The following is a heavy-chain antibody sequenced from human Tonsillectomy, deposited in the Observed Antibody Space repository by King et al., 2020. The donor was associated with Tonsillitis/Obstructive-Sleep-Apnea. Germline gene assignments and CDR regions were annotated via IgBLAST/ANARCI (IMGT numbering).Heavy chain of an antibody. CDR1: GFTFSSYA. CDR2: ISGSGDST. D-gene: IGHD2-2*01. J-gene: IGHJ4*02. V-gene: IGHV3-23*04. CDR3: AKLIGIVVVPAAIDY. Sequence: VQLVESGGGLVQPGKSLRLSCAASGFTFSSYAMSWVRQAPGKGLEWVSTISGSGDSTYYADSVKGRFTISRDNSKNTLFLQMNSLRADDTALYYCAKLIGIVVVPAAIDYWGQGTLVTVS.